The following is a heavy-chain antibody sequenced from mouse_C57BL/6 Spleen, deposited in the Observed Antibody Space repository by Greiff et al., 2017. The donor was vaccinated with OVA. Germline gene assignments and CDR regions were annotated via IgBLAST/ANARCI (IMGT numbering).Heavy chain of an antibody. Sequence: QVQLQQPGAELVKPGASVKLSCKASGYTFTSYWMHWVKQRPGQGLEWIGMIHPNSGSTNYNEKFKSKATLTVDKSSSTAYMQLSSLTSEDSAVYYCATPGSRGYYAMDYWGQGTSVTVSS. CDR3: ATPGSRGYYAMDY. D-gene: IGHD1-1*01. CDR2: IHPNSGST. V-gene: IGHV1-64*01. J-gene: IGHJ4*01. CDR1: GYTFTSYW.